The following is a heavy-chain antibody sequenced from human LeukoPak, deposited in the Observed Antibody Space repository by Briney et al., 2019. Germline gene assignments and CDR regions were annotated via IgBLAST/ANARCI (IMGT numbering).Heavy chain of an antibody. CDR1: GFTFSSYW. D-gene: IGHD4-17*01. CDR3: ARACTVTRCYYGMDV. CDR2: IASDGSST. J-gene: IGHJ6*02. Sequence: GGSLRLSCAASGFTFSSYWMNWVRQAPGKGLVWVSRIASDGSSTTYADSVKGRFSISRDNAKNTLYLQMNSLRVEDTAVYYCARACTVTRCYYGMDVWGQGTTVTVSS. V-gene: IGHV3-74*01.